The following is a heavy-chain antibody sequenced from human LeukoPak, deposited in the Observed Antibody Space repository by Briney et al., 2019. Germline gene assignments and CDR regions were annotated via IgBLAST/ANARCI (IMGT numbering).Heavy chain of an antibody. CDR2: ISGSGGST. V-gene: IGHV3-23*01. D-gene: IGHD3-9*01. CDR3: AKISGDYDILTGSKFNWFDP. J-gene: IGHJ5*02. Sequence: GGSLRLSCAASGFTFSSYAMSWVRQAPGKGLEWVSAISGSGGSTYYADSVKGRFTISRDNSKDTLYLQMNSLRAEDTAVYYCAKISGDYDILTGSKFNWFDPWGQGTLVTVSS. CDR1: GFTFSSYA.